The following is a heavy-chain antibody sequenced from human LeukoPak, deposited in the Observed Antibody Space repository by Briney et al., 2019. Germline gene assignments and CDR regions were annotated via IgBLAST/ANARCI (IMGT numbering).Heavy chain of an antibody. D-gene: IGHD2-15*01. CDR1: GYTFTSYG. CDR2: ISAYNSNT. V-gene: IGHV1-18*01. J-gene: IGHJ4*02. CDR3: ARRGGRGFVDY. Sequence: ASVKVSCKASGYTFTSYGITWLRQAPGQGPEWMGWISAYNSNTNYAQKLQGRVTMTTDTSTSTAHMELRSLRSDDTAVYYCARRGGRGFVDYWGQGTLVTVSS.